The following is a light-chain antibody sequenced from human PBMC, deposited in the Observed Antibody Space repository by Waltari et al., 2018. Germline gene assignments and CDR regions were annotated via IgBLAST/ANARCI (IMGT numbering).Light chain of an antibody. Sequence: EVVLTQSPDTLSLSPGESATLSCRASQSLSSNYFAWYQQKPGQAPRLLIYGASNRATGIPDRFSGRGSGTDFTLTISRLEPEDFALYYCQQYGTSRTFGRGTKVEI. J-gene: IGKJ1*01. V-gene: IGKV3-20*01. CDR1: QSLSSNY. CDR3: QQYGTSRT. CDR2: GAS.